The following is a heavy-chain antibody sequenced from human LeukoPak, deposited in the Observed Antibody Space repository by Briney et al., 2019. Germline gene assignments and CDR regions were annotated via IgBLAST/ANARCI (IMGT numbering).Heavy chain of an antibody. J-gene: IGHJ4*02. V-gene: IGHV4-61*02. CDR3: ARDKAGRYYDSSGYYFDY. Sequence: SQTLSLTCTVSGGSISSGDYYWSWIRQPPGTGLEWLGRIYTSGSTNYNPSLKSRVTMSVDTSKNQFSLKLSSVTAADTAVYYCARDKAGRYYDSSGYYFDYWGQGTLVTVSS. CDR1: GGSISSGDYY. D-gene: IGHD3-22*01. CDR2: IYTSGST.